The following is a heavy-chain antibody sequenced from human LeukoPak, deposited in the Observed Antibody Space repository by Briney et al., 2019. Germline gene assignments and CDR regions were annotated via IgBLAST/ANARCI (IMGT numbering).Heavy chain of an antibody. D-gene: IGHD6-13*01. CDR3: AILAAADRRLYYYYYMDV. CDR2: IIPIFGTA. Sequence: ASVKVSCKASGYTFTSYDINWVRQAPGQGLEWMGGIIPIFGTANYAQKFQGRVTITADESTSAAYMELSSLRSEDTAVYYCAILAAADRRLYYYYYMDVWGKGTTVTVSS. J-gene: IGHJ6*03. CDR1: GYTFTSYD. V-gene: IGHV1-69*13.